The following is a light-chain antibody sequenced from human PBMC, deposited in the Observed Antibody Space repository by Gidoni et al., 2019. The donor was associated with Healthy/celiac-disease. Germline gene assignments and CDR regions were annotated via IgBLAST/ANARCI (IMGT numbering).Light chain of an antibody. CDR3: QQRSNWFIT. J-gene: IGKJ5*01. CDR2: VAS. CDR1: QSVSSY. V-gene: IGKV3-11*01. Sequence: EIVLTQSPATLSLSPGERATLSCRASQSVSSYLAWYQQKPGQAPRLLIYVASNSATGIPARFSGSGSGTDFTLTISSLEPEDFAVYYCQQRSNWFITFGQXTRLEIK.